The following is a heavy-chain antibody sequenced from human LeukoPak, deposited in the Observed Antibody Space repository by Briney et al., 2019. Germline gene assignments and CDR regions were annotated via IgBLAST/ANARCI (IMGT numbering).Heavy chain of an antibody. D-gene: IGHD5-24*01. CDR1: GYTLTELS. J-gene: IGHJ4*02. CDR2: FDPEDGET. Sequence: ASVKVSCKVSGYTLTELSMHWVRQAPGKGLEWIGGFDPEDGETIYAQKFQGRVTMTEDTSTDTAYMELSSLRSEDTAVYYCATERRWLHPIKNWGQGTLVTVSS. V-gene: IGHV1-24*01. CDR3: ATERRWLHPIKN.